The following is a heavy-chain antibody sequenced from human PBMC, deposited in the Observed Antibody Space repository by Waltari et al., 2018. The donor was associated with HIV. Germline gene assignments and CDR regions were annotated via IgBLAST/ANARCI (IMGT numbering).Heavy chain of an antibody. CDR3: AKDGRLRWYGDTGWLDS. D-gene: IGHD3-10*01. Sequence: QVYLLESGGGVVQPGRSLRLSCVTPGSTFRDYAFHWVRQAPGQGLEWLAAISYDGTNQYYAKSVKGRFIISRDDATNTVHLQMGSLRVEDTAMYFCAKDGRLRWYGDTGWLDSWGRGSQVTVSS. CDR2: ISYDGTNQ. V-gene: IGHV3-30*15. CDR1: GSTFRDYA. J-gene: IGHJ5*01.